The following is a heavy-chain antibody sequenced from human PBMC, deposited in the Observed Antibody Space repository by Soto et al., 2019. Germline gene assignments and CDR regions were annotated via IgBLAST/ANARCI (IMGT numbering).Heavy chain of an antibody. V-gene: IGHV1-69*13. CDR3: ARDSRSGRYCSSTSCYSRYGMDV. D-gene: IGHD2-2*01. CDR1: GGTFSSYA. Sequence: GASVKVSCKASGGTFSSYAISWVRQAPGHGLEWMGGIVPIFGTANYAQKFQGRVTITADESTSTAYMELSSLRSEDTAVYYCARDSRSGRYCSSTSCYSRYGMDVWGQGTTVTVSS. CDR2: IVPIFGTA. J-gene: IGHJ6*02.